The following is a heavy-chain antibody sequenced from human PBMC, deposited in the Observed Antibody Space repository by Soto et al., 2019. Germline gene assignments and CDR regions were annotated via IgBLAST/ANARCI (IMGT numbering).Heavy chain of an antibody. V-gene: IGHV3-9*01. CDR3: EKDRRTGGEYSILRVYYFDY. D-gene: IGHD6-6*01. CDR1: GFTFDDYA. Sequence: EVQLVESGGGLVQPGRSLRLSCAASGFTFDDYAMHWVRQAPGKGLEWVSGISWNSGSIGYADSVKGRFTISRDNAKNSLYLQMNNLRAEDTALYYCEKDRRTGGEYSILRVYYFDYWGQGTLVTVSS. J-gene: IGHJ4*02. CDR2: ISWNSGSI.